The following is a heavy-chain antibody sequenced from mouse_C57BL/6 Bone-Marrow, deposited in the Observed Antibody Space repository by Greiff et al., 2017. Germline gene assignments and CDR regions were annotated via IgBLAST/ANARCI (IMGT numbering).Heavy chain of an antibody. J-gene: IGHJ4*01. CDR2: TDPNSGGT. Sequence: QVQLQQPGAELVKPGASVKLSCKASAYPFTSYWVHWVKQRPGRGLEWIGRTDPNSGGTKYNEKFKSKATLTVDKPSSTAYMQLSSLTSEDSAVYYCARSWYYDYDWAMDYGGQGTSVTVSS. V-gene: IGHV1-72*01. CDR3: ARSWYYDYDWAMDY. D-gene: IGHD2-4*01. CDR1: AYPFTSYW.